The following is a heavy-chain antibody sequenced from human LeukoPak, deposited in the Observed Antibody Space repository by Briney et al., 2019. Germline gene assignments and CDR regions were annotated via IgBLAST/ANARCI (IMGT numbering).Heavy chain of an antibody. CDR1: GFTFSSYE. CDR2: ISSTGSTI. Sequence: GESLRLSCAASGFTFSSYEMNWVRQAPGKGLEWVSYISSTGSTIYYADSVKGRFTISRDNAKTSLYLQMNSLRAEDTAVYYCARDVVGAIRFDYWGQGTLVTVSS. D-gene: IGHD1-26*01. V-gene: IGHV3-48*03. J-gene: IGHJ4*02. CDR3: ARDVVGAIRFDY.